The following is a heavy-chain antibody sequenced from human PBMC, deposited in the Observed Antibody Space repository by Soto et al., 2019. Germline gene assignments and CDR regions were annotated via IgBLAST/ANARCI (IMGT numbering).Heavy chain of an antibody. CDR1: GGSISSSNW. V-gene: IGHV4-4*02. J-gene: IGHJ6*02. CDR2: IYNSGST. Sequence: QVQLQESGPGLVKPSGTLSLTCAVSGGSISSSNWWSWVRQPPGKGREWIGEIYNSGSTNYNPSLKSRVTISVDKSKNQFSLKLSSVTAADTAVYSCARVSGSYYYGMDVWGQGTPVTVSS. CDR3: ARVSGSYYYGMDV. D-gene: IGHD1-26*01.